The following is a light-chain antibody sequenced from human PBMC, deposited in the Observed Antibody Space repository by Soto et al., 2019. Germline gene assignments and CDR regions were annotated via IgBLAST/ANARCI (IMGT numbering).Light chain of an antibody. Sequence: EIVLTQSPGPLSLSPWERATLSCISSQSVSSSYLACYQQKPGQAPRLLIYGASSRATGIPDRFSGSGSGTDFTLTISRLEPEDFAVYYCQQHSSWPMTFGQGTKVDIK. CDR1: QSVSSSY. CDR3: QQHSSWPMT. J-gene: IGKJ1*01. CDR2: GAS. V-gene: IGKV3-20*01.